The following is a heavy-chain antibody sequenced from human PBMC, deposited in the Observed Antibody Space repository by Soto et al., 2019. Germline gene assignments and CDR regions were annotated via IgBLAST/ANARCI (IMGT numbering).Heavy chain of an antibody. J-gene: IGHJ6*02. V-gene: IGHV4-39*01. CDR3: ARLNAGTTYYYYGMDV. Sequence: QLQLHESGPGLVKPSETLSLTCTVSGASISSSSYYWGWIRQPPGKGLEWIGSIYYSGSTYYNPSLKSRVTIHVDTSNNQFSLKLSSVTAADTALYYCARLNAGTTYYYYGMDVWGQGTTVTVSS. CDR2: IYYSGST. CDR1: GASISSSSYY. D-gene: IGHD1-7*01.